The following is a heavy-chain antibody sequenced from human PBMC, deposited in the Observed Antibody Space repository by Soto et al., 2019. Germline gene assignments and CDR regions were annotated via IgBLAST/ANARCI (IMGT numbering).Heavy chain of an antibody. CDR3: ARGGRGTYGMDV. Sequence: GGSLRLSCAASGFTFSSYEMHWVRQGKGKRLEWVSGIDTAGDPYYPGSVKGRFTISRENDKNSLFLQMNSLRAGDTAVYYCARGGRGTYGMDVWGQGTTVTVSS. CDR1: GFTFSSYE. D-gene: IGHD2-15*01. J-gene: IGHJ6*02. CDR2: IDTAGDP. V-gene: IGHV3-13*05.